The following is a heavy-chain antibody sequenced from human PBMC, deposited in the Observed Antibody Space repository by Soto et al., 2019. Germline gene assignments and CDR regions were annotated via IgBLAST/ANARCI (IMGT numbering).Heavy chain of an antibody. CDR1: GFTFSTYW. CDR2: NSWDGGTS. V-gene: IGHV3-43*01. Sequence: GGSLRLSCEASGFTFSTYWMHWVRQAPGKGLVWVSLNSWDGGTSAYADSVKGRFTVSRDNKKSSLYLQMDSLRPEDTAVYYCVKDGDNSGYYLSYYFDHWGQGAPVTVSS. CDR3: VKDGDNSGYYLSYYFDH. J-gene: IGHJ4*02. D-gene: IGHD3-22*01.